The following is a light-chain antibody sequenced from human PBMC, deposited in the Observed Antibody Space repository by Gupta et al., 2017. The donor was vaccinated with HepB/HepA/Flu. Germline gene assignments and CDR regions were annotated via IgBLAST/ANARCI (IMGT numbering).Light chain of an antibody. CDR1: NIGGQG. V-gene: IGLV3-21*03. CDR2: DDS. J-gene: IGLJ1*01. Sequence: SYVLTQPPSASVAPGNTARLTSRGNNIGGQGAPWYQQKPGPAPVLLVYDDSKRPSGIPERFSGSNSGTTATLTISRVQAGDEAYYYCQVWDSSSDLYVFGTGTKVTVL. CDR3: QVWDSSSDLYV.